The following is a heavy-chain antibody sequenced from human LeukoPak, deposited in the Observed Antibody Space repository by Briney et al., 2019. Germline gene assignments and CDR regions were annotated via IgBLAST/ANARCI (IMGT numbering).Heavy chain of an antibody. J-gene: IGHJ3*02. CDR2: INHSGST. CDR1: GYSISTGYY. D-gene: IGHD3-10*01. Sequence: SETLSLTCTVSGYSISTGYYWDWIRQPPGKGLEWIGEINHSGSTNYSPSLKSRVTISLDTSRNQFSLKLNSVTAADTAVYYCAKSNGYGLIDIWGQGTMVTVSS. CDR3: AKSNGYGLIDI. V-gene: IGHV4-38-2*02.